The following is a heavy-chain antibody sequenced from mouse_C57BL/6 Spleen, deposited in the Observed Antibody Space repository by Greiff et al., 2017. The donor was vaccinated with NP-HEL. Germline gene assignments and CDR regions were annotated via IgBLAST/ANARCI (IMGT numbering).Heavy chain of an antibody. Sequence: QVQLQQSGAELVKPGASVKLSCKASGYTFTSYWMHWVKQRPGQGLEWIGMIHPNSGSTNYNEKFKSKATLTVDKSSSTAYMQLSSLTSEDSAVYYCARRSVTNYFDYWGQGTTLTVSS. CDR1: GYTFTSYW. V-gene: IGHV1-64*01. CDR3: ARRSVTNYFDY. D-gene: IGHD2-2*01. CDR2: IHPNSGST. J-gene: IGHJ2*01.